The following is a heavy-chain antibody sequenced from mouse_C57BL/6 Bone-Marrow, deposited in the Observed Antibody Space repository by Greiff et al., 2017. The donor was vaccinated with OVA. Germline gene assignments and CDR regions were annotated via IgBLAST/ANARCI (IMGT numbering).Heavy chain of an antibody. D-gene: IGHD1-1*01. Sequence: ESGPGLVKPSQSLSLTCSVTGYSITSGYYWNWIRQFPGNQLEWMGYISYDGSNKYNPSLKNRISITRDPSKNQFFLKLNSVTTEDTATYYWARGGVITTVVATDWYFDVWGTGTTVTVSS. CDR1: GYSITSGYY. CDR3: ARGGVITTVVATDWYFDV. CDR2: ISYDGSN. V-gene: IGHV3-6*01. J-gene: IGHJ1*03.